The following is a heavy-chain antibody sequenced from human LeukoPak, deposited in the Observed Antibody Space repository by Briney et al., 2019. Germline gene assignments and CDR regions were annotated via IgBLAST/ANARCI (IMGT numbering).Heavy chain of an antibody. CDR3: ARDQAGSGHYADY. CDR1: GFTFSNYG. CDR2: IRYDGNNK. D-gene: IGHD3-10*01. V-gene: IGHV3-30*02. J-gene: IGHJ4*02. Sequence: GGSLRLSCGASGFTFSNYGMLWVRQAPGKGLDWVAFIRYDGNNKLYADSVKGRFTISRDYSKNTLYLHMNSLRAEDTAVYYCARDQAGSGHYADYWGQGTLVTVSS.